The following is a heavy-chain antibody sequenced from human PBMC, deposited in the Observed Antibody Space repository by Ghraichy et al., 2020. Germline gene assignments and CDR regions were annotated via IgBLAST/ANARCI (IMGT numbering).Heavy chain of an antibody. Sequence: ASVKVSCKASGYTFTDYYMHWVRQAPGQGLDWMGWINPNSGGTNYAQKFQGRVTMTRDTSISTAYMELSRLRSDDTAVYYCVRENTYYDMSWGQGTLVTVSS. J-gene: IGHJ5*02. CDR2: INPNSGGT. CDR3: VRENTYYDMS. D-gene: IGHD3-22*01. V-gene: IGHV1-2*02. CDR1: GYTFTDYY.